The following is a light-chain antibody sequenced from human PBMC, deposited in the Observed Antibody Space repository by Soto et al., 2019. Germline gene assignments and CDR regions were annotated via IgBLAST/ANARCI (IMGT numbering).Light chain of an antibody. CDR3: QQYNNWPLT. J-gene: IGKJ4*01. V-gene: IGKV3D-15*01. CDR2: GAS. Sequence: ETVMTQSPATLSVSPGERATLSCSASQSVSSNLAWYQQKPGQAPRLLICGASIRAPGIPARFSGSGSGTEFTLTINSLQSEDFAHYYCQQYNNWPLTFGGGTKVEIK. CDR1: QSVSSN.